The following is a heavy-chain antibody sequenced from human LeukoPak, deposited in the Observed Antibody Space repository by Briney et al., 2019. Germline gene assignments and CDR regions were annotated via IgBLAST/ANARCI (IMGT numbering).Heavy chain of an antibody. CDR3: ARNGYTSGWYRN. J-gene: IGHJ4*02. Sequence: PGGSLRLSCTDSGFTFSTFAMSWVRQAPGKGLEWVSAISDSGDRTYYVDSVKGRFTISRDNSKNTLYLQMNSLRGEDTAVYYCARNGYTSGWYRNWGQGTLVTVSS. CDR2: ISDSGDRT. CDR1: GFTFSTFA. D-gene: IGHD6-19*01. V-gene: IGHV3-23*01.